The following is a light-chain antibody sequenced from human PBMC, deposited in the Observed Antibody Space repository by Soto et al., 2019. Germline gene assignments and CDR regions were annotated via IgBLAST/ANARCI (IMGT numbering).Light chain of an antibody. Sequence: EIVMTQSPGTVSVFPGETVTLSCRASQSVSGYLDWFHQKPGQAPRLVLLRIFTRAIGVPARFSGSGSETEFSLTISGLQPEDSGVYYWLQHYSWPWTFGQGTKVEIK. CDR2: RIF. V-gene: IGKV3-15*01. CDR1: QSVSGY. J-gene: IGKJ1*01. CDR3: LQHYSWPWT.